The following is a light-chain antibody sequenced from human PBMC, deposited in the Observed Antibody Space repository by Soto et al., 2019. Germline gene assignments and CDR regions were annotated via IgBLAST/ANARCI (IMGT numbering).Light chain of an antibody. V-gene: IGKV3-11*01. CDR3: QHRAIWPVS. CDR1: QSVNNY. J-gene: IGKJ5*01. CDR2: DAS. Sequence: EIVWTQSPATLWLARVEIWTLSFRASQSVNNYLAWYQQKPGQSPRLLIFDASVRATGVPARFSGSGSATDFTLTITSLEPEDFAVYYCQHRAIWPVSFGQGTRLEIK.